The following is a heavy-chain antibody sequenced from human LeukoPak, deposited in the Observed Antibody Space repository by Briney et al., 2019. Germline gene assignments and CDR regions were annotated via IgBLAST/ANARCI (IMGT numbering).Heavy chain of an antibody. D-gene: IGHD1-26*01. Sequence: SETLSLTCTVSGGSISSYYWSWIRQPPGKGLEWIGYIYYSGSTNYNPSLKSRVTISVDTSKNQFSLKLSSVTAADTAVYYCARDIASDSGSYYWGQGTLVTVSS. CDR3: ARDIASDSGSYY. CDR1: GGSISSYY. V-gene: IGHV4-59*12. J-gene: IGHJ4*02. CDR2: IYYSGST.